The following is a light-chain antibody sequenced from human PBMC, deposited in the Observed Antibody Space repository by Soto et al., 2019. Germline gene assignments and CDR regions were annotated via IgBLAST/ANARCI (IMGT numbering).Light chain of an antibody. V-gene: IGKV3-11*01. CDR2: AAS. Sequence: EIVLTQSPGTLSLSPGGRATLSCRASHSINTSFLAWFQQKPGQAPRLLIYAASNRATGIPARFSGSGSGTDFTLTISSLEPEDFAVYYCHQRTNWPITFGQGTRLEIK. J-gene: IGKJ5*01. CDR1: HSINTSF. CDR3: HQRTNWPIT.